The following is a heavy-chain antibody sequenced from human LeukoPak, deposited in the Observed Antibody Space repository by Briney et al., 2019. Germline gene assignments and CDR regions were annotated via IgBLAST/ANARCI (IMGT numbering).Heavy chain of an antibody. CDR2: ISAYNDNT. Sequence: ASVKVSCKASGYTFTSYGISWVRRAPGQGLEWMGWISAYNDNTNYAQKLQGRVTMTTDTSTSTAYMELRSLRSDDTAVYYCARDDDYGSGSYYHYYYGMDVWGKGTTVTVSS. CDR1: GYTFTSYG. V-gene: IGHV1-18*04. D-gene: IGHD3-10*01. J-gene: IGHJ6*04. CDR3: ARDDDYGSGSYYHYYYGMDV.